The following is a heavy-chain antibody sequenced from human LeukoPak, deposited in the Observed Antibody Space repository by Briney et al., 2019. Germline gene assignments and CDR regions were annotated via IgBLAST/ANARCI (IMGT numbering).Heavy chain of an antibody. J-gene: IGHJ4*02. D-gene: IGHD2-15*01. CDR1: GYTFTRYG. V-gene: IGHV1-18*01. CDR2: ISGNNGNV. Sequence: ASVKVSCKASGYTFTRYGISWVRQAPGQGLEWMGWISGNNGNVKYAQKFQDRVTMTTDTSTSIAYMEVRRLRSDDTAVYYCARDCSGGSCYDGVDYWGQGTLVTVSS. CDR3: ARDCSGGSCYDGVDY.